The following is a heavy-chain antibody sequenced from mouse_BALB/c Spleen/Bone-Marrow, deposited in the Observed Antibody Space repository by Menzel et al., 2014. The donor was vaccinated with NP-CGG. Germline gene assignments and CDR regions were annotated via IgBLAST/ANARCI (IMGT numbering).Heavy chain of an antibody. J-gene: IGHJ2*01. Sequence: VQLQQSGAELVRPGTSVKISCKASGYTFTNYWLSWVKQRPGHGLEWIGDIYPGGGYTNFNERFKGKATLTADTSSSTAYMQLSSLTSEDSAVYFCAREEYGNYDRFIDYWGQDTTLTVSS. CDR3: AREEYGNYDRFIDY. CDR1: GYTFTNYW. D-gene: IGHD2-10*02. CDR2: IYPGGGYT. V-gene: IGHV1-63*02.